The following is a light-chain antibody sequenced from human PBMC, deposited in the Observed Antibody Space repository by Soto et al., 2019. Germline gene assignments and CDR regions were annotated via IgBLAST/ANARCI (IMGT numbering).Light chain of an antibody. CDR1: SSDVGGYNY. CDR2: EVS. Sequence: QSALTQPPSASGSPGQSVTISCTGTSSDVGGYNYVSWYQQHPGKAPKLMISEVSKRPSGVPDRFSVSKSVNTSSLTVSGLQAEDEADYYCSSFAGNNNLVFGGGTKLTVL. J-gene: IGLJ2*01. CDR3: SSFAGNNNLV. V-gene: IGLV2-8*01.